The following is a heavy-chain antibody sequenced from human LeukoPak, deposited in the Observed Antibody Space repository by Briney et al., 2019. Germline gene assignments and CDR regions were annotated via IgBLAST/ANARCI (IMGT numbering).Heavy chain of an antibody. CDR1: GFTFSSYG. V-gene: IGHV3-30*03. CDR3: ARDQYPSRYYYYYYGMDV. CDR2: ISYDGSNK. D-gene: IGHD4-11*01. J-gene: IGHJ6*02. Sequence: PGGSLRLSCAASGFTFSSYGMHWVRQAPGKGLEWVAVISYDGSNKYYADSVKGRFTISRDNSKNTLHLQMNSLRAEDTAVYYCARDQYPSRYYYYYYGMDVWGQGTTVTVSS.